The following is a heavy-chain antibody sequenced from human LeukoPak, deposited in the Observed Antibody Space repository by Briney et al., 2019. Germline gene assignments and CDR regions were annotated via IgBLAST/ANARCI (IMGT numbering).Heavy chain of an antibody. J-gene: IGHJ4*02. CDR1: GDSISSSNW. CDR3: AGHGEGRNIVATTAATEFDY. Sequence: PSETLSLTCALSGDSISSSNWWSWVRQPPGKGLEWIGSISNTGSTYYNPSLKSRVTISVDTSKNQFSLKLSSVTAADTAVYYCAGHGEGRNIVATTAATEFDYWGQGTLVTVSS. D-gene: IGHD5-12*01. CDR2: ISNTGST. V-gene: IGHV4-4*02.